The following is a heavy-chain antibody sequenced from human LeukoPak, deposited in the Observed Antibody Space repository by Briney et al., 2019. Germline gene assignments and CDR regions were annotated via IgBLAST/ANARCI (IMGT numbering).Heavy chain of an antibody. V-gene: IGHV3-23*01. CDR2: ISGSGGNT. D-gene: IGHD2-2*01. J-gene: IGHJ4*02. CDR3: LGYCSRTSCYGWGNDY. Sequence: PGGSLSLSCAASGFIFSSYGMSWVRQAPGKGLEWVSGISGSGGNTYSADSVKGRFTISRDNSKNTLYLQMNSLRAEDTAVYYCLGYCSRTSCYGWGNDYWGQGTLVTVSS. CDR1: GFIFSSYG.